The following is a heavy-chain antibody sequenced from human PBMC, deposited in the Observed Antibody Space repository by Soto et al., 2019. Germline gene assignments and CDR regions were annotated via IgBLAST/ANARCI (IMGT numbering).Heavy chain of an antibody. CDR2: ISYDGSNK. D-gene: IGHD6-19*01. J-gene: IGHJ4*02. Sequence: QVQLVESGGGVVQPGRSLRLSCAASGFTFSSYAMHWVRQAPGKGLEWGAVISYDGSNKYYADSVKGRFTISRDNSKNTLYRQMNSLRAEDTAVYYCARGLGSGWWVDYWGQGTLVTVSS. CDR3: ARGLGSGWWVDY. CDR1: GFTFSSYA. V-gene: IGHV3-30-3*01.